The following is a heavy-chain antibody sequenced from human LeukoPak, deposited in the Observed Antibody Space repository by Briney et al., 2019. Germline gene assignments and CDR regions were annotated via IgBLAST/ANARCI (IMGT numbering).Heavy chain of an antibody. D-gene: IGHD3-10*01. Sequence: PSETLSLTCAVYGGSFSGYYWSWIRQPPGKGLEWIGEINHSGSTNYNPSLKSRVTISVDTSKNQFSLKLSSVTAADTAVYYCARYGSGGWYFDYWGQGTLVTVSS. CDR1: GGSFSGYY. CDR2: INHSGST. J-gene: IGHJ4*02. V-gene: IGHV4-34*01. CDR3: ARYGSGGWYFDY.